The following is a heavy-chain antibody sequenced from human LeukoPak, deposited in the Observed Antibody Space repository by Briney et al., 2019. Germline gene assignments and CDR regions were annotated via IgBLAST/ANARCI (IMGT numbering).Heavy chain of an antibody. CDR2: IKQDGSEK. Sequence: GGSLRLSCAASGFTFSSYWMSWVRQAPGKGLEWVANIKQDGSEKYYVDSVKGRFTISRDNAKNSLYLHMNSLRAEDTAVYFCARRGGRNGWGDFDYWGQGTLVTVSS. D-gene: IGHD3-10*01. CDR3: ARRGGRNGWGDFDY. J-gene: IGHJ4*02. CDR1: GFTFSSYW. V-gene: IGHV3-7*03.